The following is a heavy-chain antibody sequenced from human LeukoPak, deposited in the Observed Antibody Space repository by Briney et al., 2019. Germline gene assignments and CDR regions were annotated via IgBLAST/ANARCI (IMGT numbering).Heavy chain of an antibody. CDR1: GDSFSRANYY. CDR3: ARDFVVRGVAYRRYFDH. D-gene: IGHD3-10*01. J-gene: IGHJ4*02. V-gene: IGHV4-39*06. CDR2: VYYDWRA. Sequence: PSETLSLTCTVSGDSFSRANYYWGWIRQPPGKSPEWVGSVYYDWRAYYNPSLRSRLTIQVDTSKRQITLKVTSVTAADTAVYYCARDFVVRGVAYRRYFDHWGQGTLVAVSS.